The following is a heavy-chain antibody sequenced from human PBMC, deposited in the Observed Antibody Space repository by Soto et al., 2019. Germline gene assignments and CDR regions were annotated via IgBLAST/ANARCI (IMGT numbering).Heavy chain of an antibody. V-gene: IGHV3-23*01. Sequence: GGSLRLSWSASGFSVSSFSMSWGRQAPGKGLEWVPAISGSFGSTYYADSVKGRFTISRDNSKNTLYLQMHSLRAEDTAVYYCAKDHNGWALLRYFEHWGQATLVPVS. CDR1: GFSVSSFS. CDR2: ISGSFGST. CDR3: AKDHNGWALLRYFEH. D-gene: IGHD1-26*01. J-gene: IGHJ4*02.